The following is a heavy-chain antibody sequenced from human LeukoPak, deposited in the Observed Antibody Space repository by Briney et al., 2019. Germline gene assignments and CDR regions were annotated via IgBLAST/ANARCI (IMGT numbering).Heavy chain of an antibody. D-gene: IGHD1-26*01. V-gene: IGHV3-23*01. CDR3: ARGGWELLGAFDI. J-gene: IGHJ3*02. CDR1: GFIFSRYG. Sequence: GGTLRLSCAASGFIFSRYGMSWVRQAPGKGLEWVSAISGSGGTTYYTDSVKGRFTISRDNSKNTLYLQMNSLRAEDTAVYYCARGGWELLGAFDIWGQGTMVTVSS. CDR2: ISGSGGTT.